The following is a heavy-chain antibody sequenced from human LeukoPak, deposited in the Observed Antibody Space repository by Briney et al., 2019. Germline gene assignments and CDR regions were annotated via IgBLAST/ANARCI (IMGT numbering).Heavy chain of an antibody. CDR1: GFTVSSNY. CDR3: ARELNQAEFTVTDPYYFDY. J-gene: IGHJ4*02. D-gene: IGHD4-17*01. V-gene: IGHV3-33*08. Sequence: GGSLRLSCAASGFTVSSNYMSWVRQAPGKGLEWVAVIWYDGSNQFYTDSVKGRFTISRDNSKNTLYLQMNGLRAEDTAVYYCARELNQAEFTVTDPYYFDYWGQGALVTVSS. CDR2: IWYDGSNQ.